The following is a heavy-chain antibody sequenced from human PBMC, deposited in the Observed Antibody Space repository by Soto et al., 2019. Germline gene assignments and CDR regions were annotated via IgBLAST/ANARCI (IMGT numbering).Heavy chain of an antibody. CDR3: ARYYFDSSGYSNWLDP. D-gene: IGHD3-22*01. V-gene: IGHV4-31*11. CDR1: GGSITSGAYY. Sequence: PSETLSLTCAVSGGSITSGAYYWTWIRQHPGKGLEWIAYIHYSGRTYYNPSLKSRVTISVDTSNNQFSLRLSSVTAADTAVYYCARYYFDSSGYSNWLDPSGQGTLVTVYS. J-gene: IGHJ5*02. CDR2: IHYSGRT.